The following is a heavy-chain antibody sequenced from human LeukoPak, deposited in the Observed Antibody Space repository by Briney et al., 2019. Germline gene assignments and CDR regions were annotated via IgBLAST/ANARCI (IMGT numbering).Heavy chain of an antibody. CDR1: GDSIYSGNYY. CDR3: ARVSYYYGSGPRGWFDP. D-gene: IGHD3-10*01. V-gene: IGHV4-61*01. Sequence: SQTLSLTCTVSGDSIYSGNYYWRWIRQPPGKGLEWIGYIYYSGSTNYNPSLKSRVTISVDTSKSQFSLKLSSVTAADTAVYYCARVSYYYGSGPRGWFDPWGQGTLVTVSS. CDR2: IYYSGST. J-gene: IGHJ5*02.